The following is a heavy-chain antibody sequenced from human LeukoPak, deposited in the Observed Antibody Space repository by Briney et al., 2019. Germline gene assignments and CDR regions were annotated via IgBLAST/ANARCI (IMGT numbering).Heavy chain of an antibody. D-gene: IGHD4-17*01. V-gene: IGHV4-34*01. J-gene: IGHJ4*02. CDR1: GGSFSGYY. CDR3: ARAHYDYGDDY. CDR2: INHSGST. Sequence: TETLSLTCAVYGGSFSGYYWSWIRQPPGKGLEWIGEINHSGSTNYNPSLKSRVTISVDTSKNQFSLKLGSVTAADTAVYYCARAHYDYGDDYWGQGTLVTVSS.